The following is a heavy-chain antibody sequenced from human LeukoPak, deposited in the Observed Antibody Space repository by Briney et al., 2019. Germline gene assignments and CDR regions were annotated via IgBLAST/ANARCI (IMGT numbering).Heavy chain of an antibody. CDR2: ISSDGGST. CDR1: GFTFSSYA. CDR3: ARDSSPTIAVATY. D-gene: IGHD6-19*01. J-gene: IGHJ4*02. Sequence: GGSLRLSCAASGFTFSSYAMHWVRQAPGKGLEYVSTISSDGGSTYYANSVKGRFTISRDNSKKTLYLQMGSLRAEDMAVYCCARDSSPTIAVATYWGQGTLVTVSS. V-gene: IGHV3-64*01.